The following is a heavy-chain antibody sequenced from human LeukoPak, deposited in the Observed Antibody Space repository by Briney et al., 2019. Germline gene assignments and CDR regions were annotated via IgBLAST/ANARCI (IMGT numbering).Heavy chain of an antibody. Sequence: PGGSLRLSCAASGFTFSSYAMHWVRQAPGKGLEYVSTISSNGGSTYYANSVKGRFTISRDNSKNTLYLQMGSLRAEDMAVYYCAAADLSSSWQYFQHWGQGTLVTVSS. V-gene: IGHV3-64*01. CDR1: GFTFSSYA. CDR3: AAADLSSSWQYFQH. D-gene: IGHD6-13*01. CDR2: ISSNGGST. J-gene: IGHJ1*01.